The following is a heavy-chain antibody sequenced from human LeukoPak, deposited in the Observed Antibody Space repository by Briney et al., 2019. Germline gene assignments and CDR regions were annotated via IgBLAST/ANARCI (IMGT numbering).Heavy chain of an antibody. CDR2: ISSNGGST. J-gene: IGHJ4*02. CDR3: VKDLWVDFYCSSTSCFLFDY. Sequence: PGGSLRLSCSASGXAFSSYAMHWVRQAPGKGLEYVSAISSNGGSTYYADSVKGRFTISRDNSKNTLYLQMSSLRAEDTAVYYCVKDLWVDFYCSSTSCFLFDYWGQGTLVTVSS. D-gene: IGHD2-2*01. V-gene: IGHV3-64D*06. CDR1: GXAFSSYA.